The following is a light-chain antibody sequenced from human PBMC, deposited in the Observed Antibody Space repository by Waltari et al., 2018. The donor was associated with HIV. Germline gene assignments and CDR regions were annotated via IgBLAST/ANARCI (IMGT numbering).Light chain of an antibody. CDR3: QVWDSSSAL. CDR1: NIGSKS. Sequence: SYVLTQPPSVSVAPGKTARITCGGNNIGSKSVHWYQQKPGQAPVLVIYYDSDRPSGIPERFSGSNSGNTATLTISRVEAGDEADYYCQVWDSSSALFGGGTKLTVL. J-gene: IGLJ3*02. V-gene: IGLV3-21*04. CDR2: YDS.